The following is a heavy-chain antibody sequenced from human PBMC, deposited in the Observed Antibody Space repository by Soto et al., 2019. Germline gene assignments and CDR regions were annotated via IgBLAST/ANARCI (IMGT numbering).Heavy chain of an antibody. V-gene: IGHV3-23*01. J-gene: IGHJ4*01. D-gene: IGHD6-6*01. CDR2: ISGSDDST. CDR3: AKTSSSTTFDY. CDR1: GFTFSSYD. Sequence: EVQLLESGGGLVQPGESLRLSCAASGFTFSSYDMSWVRQAPGKGLEWVSVISGSDDSTYYADSVKGRFTISRDNSKNTLYLQMNSLSAEDTAVYYCAKTSSSTTFDYWGHRTLVTVSS.